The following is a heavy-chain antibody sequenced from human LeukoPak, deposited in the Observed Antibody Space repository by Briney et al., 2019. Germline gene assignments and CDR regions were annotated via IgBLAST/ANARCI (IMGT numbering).Heavy chain of an antibody. CDR2: IKQDGGET. J-gene: IGHJ6*02. CDR3: ARLPGIAAAGRIGYYYYGMDV. CDR1: GFTFSTYP. Sequence: PGGSLRLSCTASGFTFSTYPMYWVRQAPGKGLEWVANIKQDGGETYYVDSVKGRFTISRDNAKNSLYLQMNSLRAEDTALYYCARLPGIAAAGRIGYYYYGMDVWGQGTTVTVSS. D-gene: IGHD6-13*01. V-gene: IGHV3-7*04.